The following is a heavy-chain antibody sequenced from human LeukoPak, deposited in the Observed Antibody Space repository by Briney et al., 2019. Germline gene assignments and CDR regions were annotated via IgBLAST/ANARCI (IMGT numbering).Heavy chain of an antibody. V-gene: IGHV3-21*01. CDR2: ISSSSSYI. D-gene: IGHD3-16*01. CDR1: GFTFSSDS. CDR3: ARDWGYYSYYGMDV. J-gene: IGHJ6*02. Sequence: GGSLRLSCAASGFTFSSDSMNWVRQAPGKGLEWVSSISSSSSYIYYADSVKGRFTISRDNAKNSLYLQMNSLRAEDTAVYYCARDWGYYSYYGMDVWGQGTTVTVTS.